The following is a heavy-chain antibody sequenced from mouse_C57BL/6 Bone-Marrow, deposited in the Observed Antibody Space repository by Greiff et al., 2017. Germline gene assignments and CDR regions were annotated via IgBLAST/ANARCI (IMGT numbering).Heavy chain of an antibody. CDR1: GFTFSDYG. Sequence: EVKVVESGGGLVKPGGSLKLSCAASGFTFSDYGMHWVRQAPEKGLGWVAYISSGSSTIYYADTVKGRFTISRDNAKNTLFLQMTSLRSEDTAMYYCARRYYGSREYYFDYWGQGTTLTVSS. D-gene: IGHD1-1*01. CDR2: ISSGSSTI. V-gene: IGHV5-17*01. J-gene: IGHJ2*01. CDR3: ARRYYGSREYYFDY.